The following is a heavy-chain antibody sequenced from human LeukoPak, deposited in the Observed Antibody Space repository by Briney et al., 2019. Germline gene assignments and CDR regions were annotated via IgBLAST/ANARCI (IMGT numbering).Heavy chain of an antibody. V-gene: IGHV4-61*08. J-gene: IGHJ4*02. CDR2: IYYSGST. D-gene: IGHD3-3*01. CDR3: AREGIFGVVIIPGFDY. CDR1: GGSISSGGYY. Sequence: PSETLSLTCTVSGGSISSGGYYWSWIRQHPGKGLEWIGYIYYSGSTNYNPSLESRVTISVDTSKNQFSLKLSSVTAADTAVYYCAREGIFGVVIIPGFDYWGQGTLVTVSS.